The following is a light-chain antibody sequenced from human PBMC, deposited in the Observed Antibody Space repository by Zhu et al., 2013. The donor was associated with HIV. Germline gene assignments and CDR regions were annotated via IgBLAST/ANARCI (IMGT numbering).Light chain of an antibody. V-gene: IGKV3-20*01. Sequence: TQSPGTLSMSPGERATLSCRASQTVTDNLAWYQQRPGQAPRLLISGASNRATGIPDRFSGSGSGTDFTLSISRLEPEDFGMYYCQQYGNSFRTFGQGTKVEIK. CDR1: QTVTDN. J-gene: IGKJ1*01. CDR3: QQYGNSFRT. CDR2: GAS.